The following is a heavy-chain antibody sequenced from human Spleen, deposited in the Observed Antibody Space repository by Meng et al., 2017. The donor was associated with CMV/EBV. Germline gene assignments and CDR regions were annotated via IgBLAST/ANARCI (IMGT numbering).Heavy chain of an antibody. Sequence: GGSLRLSCAASGFTFDDYSMSWVRQVPGKGLVWVSRINSDGSSTSYADSVKGRFTISRDNSKNTVYLQMDSLRGEDTAVYYCAKDMGAGYCTTTSCYPRDYYGMDVWGQGTTVTVSS. CDR1: GFTFDDYS. J-gene: IGHJ6*02. V-gene: IGHV3-23*01. CDR2: INSDGSST. CDR3: AKDMGAGYCTTTSCYPRDYYGMDV. D-gene: IGHD2-2*01.